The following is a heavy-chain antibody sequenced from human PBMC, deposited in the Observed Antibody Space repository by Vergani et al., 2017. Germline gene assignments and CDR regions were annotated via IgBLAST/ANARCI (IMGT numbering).Heavy chain of an antibody. Sequence: QVQLLQSGAEVKKPGASVTVSCKASGYTFTDYFMHWVRQAPGQGLEWMGWINPNSGGTNYAQKFQGRVTMTRDTSISTAYMDLSNLRSDDTAVYYCARVGTSSNRDYFDYWGQGTLVTVSS. J-gene: IGHJ4*02. CDR3: ARVGTSSNRDYFDY. CDR2: INPNSGGT. D-gene: IGHD2-2*01. CDR1: GYTFTDYF. V-gene: IGHV1-2*02.